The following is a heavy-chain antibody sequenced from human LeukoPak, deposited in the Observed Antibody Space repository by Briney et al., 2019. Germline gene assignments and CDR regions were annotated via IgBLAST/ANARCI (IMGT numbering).Heavy chain of an antibody. Sequence: PSETLSRTCTVSGGSISSGGYYWSWIRQPPGKGLEWIGYIYHSGSTYYNPSLKSRVTISVDRSKNQFSLKLSSVTAADTAVYYCARWGSDPTGFDYWGQGTLVTVSS. V-gene: IGHV4-30-2*01. CDR2: IYHSGST. J-gene: IGHJ4*02. D-gene: IGHD3-10*01. CDR1: GGSISSGGYY. CDR3: ARWGSDPTGFDY.